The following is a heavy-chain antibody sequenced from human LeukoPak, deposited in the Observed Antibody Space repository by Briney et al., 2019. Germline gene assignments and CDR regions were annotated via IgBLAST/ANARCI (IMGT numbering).Heavy chain of an antibody. J-gene: IGHJ4*02. CDR2: INAGNGNT. D-gene: IGHD5-12*01. CDR3: ARTRGYSGYDSSPLDY. CDR1: GGTFSSYA. Sequence: VASVKVSCKASGGTFSSYAISWVRQAPGQRLEWMGWINAGNGNTKYSQKFQGRVTITRDTSASTAYMELSSLRSEDTAVYYCARTRGYSGYDSSPLDYWGQGTLVTVSS. V-gene: IGHV1-3*01.